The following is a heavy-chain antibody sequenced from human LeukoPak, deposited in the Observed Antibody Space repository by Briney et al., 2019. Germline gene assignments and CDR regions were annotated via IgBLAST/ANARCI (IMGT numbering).Heavy chain of an antibody. J-gene: IGHJ5*02. V-gene: IGHV1-18*01. CDR2: ISAYNGNT. Sequence: ASVKVSCKASGYTFTSYGISWVRQAPGQGLEWMGWISAYNGNTNYAQKLQGRVTMTTDTSTSTAYMELRSLRSDDTAVYYCARDSERFLERLHLVRFDPWGQGTLVTVSS. D-gene: IGHD3-3*01. CDR1: GYTFTSYG. CDR3: ARDSERFLERLHLVRFDP.